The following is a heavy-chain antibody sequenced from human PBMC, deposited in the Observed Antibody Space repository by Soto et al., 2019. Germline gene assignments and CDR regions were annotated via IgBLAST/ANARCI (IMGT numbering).Heavy chain of an antibody. CDR3: ARDRGPGMDV. CDR1: LGSFSSYA. D-gene: IGHD5-12*01. J-gene: IGHJ6*02. Sequence: GPSGKVSDKGFLGSFSSYAISWGRQAPGQGLEWMGGIIPIFGTANSAQKFQGRVTITADESTSKASTELSSLRSEDTDVNYCARDRGPGMDVWGQGTTVTVSS. CDR2: IIPIFGTA. V-gene: IGHV1-69*13.